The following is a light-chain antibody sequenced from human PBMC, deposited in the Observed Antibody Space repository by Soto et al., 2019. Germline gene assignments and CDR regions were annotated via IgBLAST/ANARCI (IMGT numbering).Light chain of an antibody. CDR1: QTLSDN. Sequence: EIVMTQSPATLAVSPGDTVTLSCRASQTLSDNLAWYQQKPGQAPRLLIFRASTRATGVPARFSARGSGTEFTLTISGPESEDFAAYYCHQYSHWPPWTFGPGTKVEIK. CDR3: HQYSHWPPWT. V-gene: IGKV3-15*01. J-gene: IGKJ1*01. CDR2: RAS.